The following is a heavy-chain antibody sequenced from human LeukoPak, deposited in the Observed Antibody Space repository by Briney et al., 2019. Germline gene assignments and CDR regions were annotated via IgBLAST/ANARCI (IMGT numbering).Heavy chain of an antibody. CDR3: ARAASSSSGPVFDY. J-gene: IGHJ4*02. D-gene: IGHD6-6*01. CDR1: GFTFSSYS. Sequence: GGSLRLSCAASGFTFSSYSMNWVRQAPGKGLEWVSYISSSSSTIYYADSVKGRFTISRDNAKNSLYLQMNSLRAEDTAVYYCARAASSSSGPVFDYWGQGTLVTVSS. CDR2: ISSSSSTI. V-gene: IGHV3-48*01.